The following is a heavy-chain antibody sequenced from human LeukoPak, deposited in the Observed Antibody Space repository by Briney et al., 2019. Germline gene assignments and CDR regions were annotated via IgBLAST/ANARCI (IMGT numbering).Heavy chain of an antibody. Sequence: ASVKVSCKAPGYTFTNYDINWVRQATGQGLEWMGWMNPNSANTGYSQKFQGRVTFTRDTSISTAYMELSSLRSEDTAVYFCARATVVAGYCTTTRCYKPFDIWGQGTMVTVSS. V-gene: IGHV1-8*03. D-gene: IGHD2-2*02. CDR2: MNPNSANT. CDR3: ARATVVAGYCTTTRCYKPFDI. J-gene: IGHJ3*02. CDR1: GYTFTNYD.